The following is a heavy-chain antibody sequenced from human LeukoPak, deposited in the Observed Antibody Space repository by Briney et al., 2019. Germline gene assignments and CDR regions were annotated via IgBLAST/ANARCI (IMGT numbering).Heavy chain of an antibody. CDR3: ASPPGLVGLDY. J-gene: IGHJ4*02. CDR1: GFTFSSYA. Sequence: GGSLRLSCAASGFTFSSYAMHWVRQAPGKGLEWVAVISYDGSNKYYAGSVKGRFTISRDNSKNTLYLQMNSLRAEDTAVYYCASPPGLVGLDYWGQGTLVTVSS. V-gene: IGHV3-30-3*01. CDR2: ISYDGSNK. D-gene: IGHD1-26*01.